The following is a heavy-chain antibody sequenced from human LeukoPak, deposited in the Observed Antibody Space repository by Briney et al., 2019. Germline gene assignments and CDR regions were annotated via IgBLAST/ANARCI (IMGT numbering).Heavy chain of an antibody. J-gene: IGHJ3*02. CDR1: GFTFSSYG. CDR3: AKDDAFDI. CDR2: ISYDGSNK. V-gene: IGHV3-30*18. Sequence: SCAASGFTFSSYGMHWVRQAPGKGLEWVAVISYDGSNKYYADSVKGRFTISRDNSKNTLYLQMNSLRAEDTAVYYCAKDDAFDIWGQGTMVTVSS.